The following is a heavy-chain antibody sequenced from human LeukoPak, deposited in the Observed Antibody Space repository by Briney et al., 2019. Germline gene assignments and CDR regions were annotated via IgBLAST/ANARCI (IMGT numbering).Heavy chain of an antibody. CDR3: AREVSTQDYYYMDV. Sequence: GRSLRLSCAASGFTFSSYAMHWVRQAPGKGLEWVAVISYDGSNKYYADSVKGRFTISRHNSKNTLYLQMNSLRAEDTAVYYCAREVSTQDYYYMDVWGKGTTVTVSS. J-gene: IGHJ6*03. D-gene: IGHD3-3*02. V-gene: IGHV3-30-3*01. CDR2: ISYDGSNK. CDR1: GFTFSSYA.